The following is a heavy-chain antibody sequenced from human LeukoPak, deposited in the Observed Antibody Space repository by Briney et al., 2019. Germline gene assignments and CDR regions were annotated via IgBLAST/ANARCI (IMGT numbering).Heavy chain of an antibody. Sequence: GGSLRLSCAASGFTVSSNYMSWVRQAPGKGLEWVSVIYSGGSTYYADSVKGRFTISRDNSKNTLYLQMNSLRAEDTAVYYCATSGYSSGWGYYYYYGMDVWGQGTTVTVSS. D-gene: IGHD6-19*01. V-gene: IGHV3-53*05. J-gene: IGHJ6*02. CDR2: IYSGGST. CDR3: ATSGYSSGWGYYYYYGMDV. CDR1: GFTVSSNY.